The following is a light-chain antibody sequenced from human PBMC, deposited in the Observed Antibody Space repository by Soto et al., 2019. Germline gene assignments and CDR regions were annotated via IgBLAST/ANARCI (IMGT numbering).Light chain of an antibody. CDR3: AAWDDTMNGDV. CDR1: SSNIGSNT. J-gene: IGLJ1*01. Sequence: QSVLTQPPSASGTTGQRVTISCPGSSSNIGSNTVNWYQQLPGTAPKLLIYSNNQRPSGVPGRFSGSKSGTSASLAISGPQSEEEADKYCAAWDDTMNGDVFGTGTKVTV. CDR2: SNN. V-gene: IGLV1-44*01.